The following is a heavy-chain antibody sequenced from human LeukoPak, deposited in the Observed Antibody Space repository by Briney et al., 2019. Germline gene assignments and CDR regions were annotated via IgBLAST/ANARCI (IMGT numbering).Heavy chain of an antibody. D-gene: IGHD3-10*01. CDR2: INPNSGGT. J-gene: IGHJ4*02. CDR3: ARDSGERGSGSYLIAY. V-gene: IGHV1-2*02. CDR1: GYTFTGYY. Sequence: GASVTVSCKSSGYTFTGYYIHWVRQAPGQGLEWMGWINPNSGGTNCARKFQGRVTMTRDTSISTACMELSRLRSDDTAVYYCARDSGERGSGSYLIAYWGQGTLVTVSS.